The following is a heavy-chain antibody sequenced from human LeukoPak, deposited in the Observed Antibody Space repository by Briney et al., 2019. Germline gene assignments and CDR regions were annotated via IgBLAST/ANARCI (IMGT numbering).Heavy chain of an antibody. CDR3: ARDTGSYVAFDI. J-gene: IGHJ3*02. D-gene: IGHD1-26*01. CDR2: IYTSGST. Sequence: SETLSLTCTVSGGSISSGSYYWSWIRQPAGKGLEWIGRIYTSGSTNYNPSLKSRVTISVDTSKNQFSLKLSSVTAADTAVYYCARDTGSYVAFDIWGQGTMVTVSS. V-gene: IGHV4-61*02. CDR1: GGSISSGSYY.